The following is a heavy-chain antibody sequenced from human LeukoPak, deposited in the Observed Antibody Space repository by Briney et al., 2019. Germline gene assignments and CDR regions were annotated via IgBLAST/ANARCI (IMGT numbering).Heavy chain of an antibody. J-gene: IGHJ6*03. Sequence: GASVKVSCKASGYTFTSYGISWVRQAPGQGLEWMGGIIPIFGTANYAQKFQGRVTITADESTSTAYMELSSLRSEDTAVYYCASRGESYPLYYYYYMDVWGKGTTVTISS. D-gene: IGHD1-26*01. CDR2: IIPIFGTA. V-gene: IGHV1-69*13. CDR1: GYTFTSYG. CDR3: ASRGESYPLYYYYYMDV.